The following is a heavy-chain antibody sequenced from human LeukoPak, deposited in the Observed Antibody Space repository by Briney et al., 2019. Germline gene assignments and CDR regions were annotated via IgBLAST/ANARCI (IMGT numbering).Heavy chain of an antibody. CDR1: GFTFSSYA. Sequence: GGSLRLSCAASGFTFSSYAMHWVRQAPGKGLEWVAVISYDGSNKYYADSVKGRFTISRDNSKNTLYLQMSSLRAEDTAVYYCAKGSTSSRPYYFDYWGQGALVTVSS. J-gene: IGHJ4*02. V-gene: IGHV3-30-3*01. CDR2: ISYDGSNK. D-gene: IGHD2-2*01. CDR3: AKGSTSSRPYYFDY.